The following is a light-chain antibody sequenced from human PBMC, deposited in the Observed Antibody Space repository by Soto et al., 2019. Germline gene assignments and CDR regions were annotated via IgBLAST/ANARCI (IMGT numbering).Light chain of an antibody. CDR3: QQADSFPLT. V-gene: IGKV1D-12*01. CDR2: AAS. J-gene: IGKJ4*01. CDR1: QGFSSW. Sequence: DIQMTQSPSSVSASVGDRVTIACRASQGFSSWLAWYQQKPGKAPRLLIYAASSLQSGVPSRFSGSGSGTDFTLTINNLQPEDFATYYCQQADSFPLTFGGGTKVEIK.